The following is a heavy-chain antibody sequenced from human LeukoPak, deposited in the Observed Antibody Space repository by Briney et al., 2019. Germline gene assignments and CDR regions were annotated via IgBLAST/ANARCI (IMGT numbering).Heavy chain of an antibody. CDR3: GRKPPGAIPSYNLFGP. Sequence: ASVKVSCKASGYTFTSYGISWVRQAPGQGLEWMGWISAYNGNTNYAQKLQGRVTMTTDTSTSTAYMELRSLRSDDTAGYYCGRKPPGAIPSYNLFGPWGQGTLVNVSS. D-gene: IGHD2-2*02. V-gene: IGHV1-18*01. CDR1: GYTFTSYG. CDR2: ISAYNGNT. J-gene: IGHJ5*02.